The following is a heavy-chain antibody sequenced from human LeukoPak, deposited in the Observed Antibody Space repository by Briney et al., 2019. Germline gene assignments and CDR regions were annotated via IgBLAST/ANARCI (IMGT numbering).Heavy chain of an antibody. V-gene: IGHV3-48*01. Sequence: GGSLRLSCRASGFTFDKHWMSWVRQAPGKGLEWVSYISSSSSTIYYADSVKGRFTISRDNAKNSLYLQMNSLRAEDTAVYYCARSDSYDIAFDIWGQGTMVTVSS. D-gene: IGHD3-9*01. CDR1: GFTFDKHW. CDR2: ISSSSSTI. CDR3: ARSDSYDIAFDI. J-gene: IGHJ3*02.